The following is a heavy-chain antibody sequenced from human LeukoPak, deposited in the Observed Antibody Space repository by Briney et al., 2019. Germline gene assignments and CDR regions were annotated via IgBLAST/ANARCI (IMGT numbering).Heavy chain of an antibody. CDR2: ISYDGSNK. D-gene: IGHD3-16*02. CDR3: ARDKLRLGELSPYYFDY. Sequence: GGSLRLSCAASGFTFSSYAMHWVRQAPGKGLEWVAVISYDGSNKYYADSVKGRFTISRDNSKNTLYLQMNSLRAEDTAVYYCARDKLRLGELSPYYFDYWGQGTLVTVSS. CDR1: GFTFSSYA. V-gene: IGHV3-30-3*01. J-gene: IGHJ4*02.